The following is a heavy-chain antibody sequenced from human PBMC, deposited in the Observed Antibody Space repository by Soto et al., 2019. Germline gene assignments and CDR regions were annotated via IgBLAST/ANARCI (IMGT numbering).Heavy chain of an antibody. CDR1: GGSISSGGYY. D-gene: IGHD3-10*01. J-gene: IGHJ4*02. Sequence: QVQLQEPGPGLVKPSQTLSLTCTVSGGSISSGGYYWSWIRQHPGQGLECIGYSYYSGSTYYNPFLKSRVTISVDTSENQFSLKLSSVTAADTAVYYCARYGSGSYYPTTFDYWGQGTLVTVSS. V-gene: IGHV4-31*03. CDR2: SYYSGST. CDR3: ARYGSGSYYPTTFDY.